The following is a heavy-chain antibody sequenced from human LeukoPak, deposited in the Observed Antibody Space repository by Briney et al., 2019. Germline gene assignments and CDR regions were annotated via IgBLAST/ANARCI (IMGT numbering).Heavy chain of an antibody. CDR2: IDYSGST. CDR1: GGSISSYY. J-gene: IGHJ4*02. Sequence: PSETLSLTCTVSGGSISSYYWSWIRQPPGQGLEWIGYIDYSGSTNYTPSLKSRVTISVDTSKNQFYLKLSSVTAADTAVYYCARGIPSCGWYFRWYYFGYWGKGTPVTVSS. CDR3: ARGIPSCGWYFRWYYFGY. D-gene: IGHD6-19*01. V-gene: IGHV4-59*01.